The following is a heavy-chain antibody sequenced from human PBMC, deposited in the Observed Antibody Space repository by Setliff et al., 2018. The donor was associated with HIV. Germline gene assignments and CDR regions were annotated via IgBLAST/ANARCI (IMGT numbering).Heavy chain of an antibody. CDR2: ISYSGST. V-gene: IGHV4-59*08. J-gene: IGHJ6*03. CDR1: GGSISSFF. D-gene: IGHD3-22*01. Sequence: PSETLSLTCTVSGGSISSFFWSWIRQPPGKGLEWIGHISYSGSTNYNPSLKSRVTISVDTSKNQFSLKLTSVTAADTAVYYCARRRSPPSGFYSKYYMDVRGKGTTVTVSS. CDR3: ARRRSPPSGFYSKYYMDV.